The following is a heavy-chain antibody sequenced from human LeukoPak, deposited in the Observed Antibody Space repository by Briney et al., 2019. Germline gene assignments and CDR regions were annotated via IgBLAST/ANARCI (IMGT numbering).Heavy chain of an antibody. CDR1: GGSFSGYY. Sequence: PSETLSLTCAVYGGSFSGYYWTWIRQHPGKGLEWIGEINHSGSTNYNPSLKSRVTISVDTSKNQFSLKLSSVTAADTAVYYCARSAGYSTNPVDYWGQGTLVTVSS. D-gene: IGHD6-13*01. V-gene: IGHV4-34*01. CDR3: ARSAGYSTNPVDY. CDR2: INHSGST. J-gene: IGHJ4*02.